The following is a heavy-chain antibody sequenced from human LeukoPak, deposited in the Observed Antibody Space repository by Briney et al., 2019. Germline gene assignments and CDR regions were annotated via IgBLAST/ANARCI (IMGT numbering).Heavy chain of an antibody. Sequence: GRSLRLSCAASGFTFSSYAMHWARQAPGKGLEWVAVISYDGSNKYYADSVKGRFTISRDNSKNTLYLQMNSLRAEDTAVYYCARDLKAGSGSYYSGGDYWGQGTQVTVSS. V-gene: IGHV3-30-3*01. J-gene: IGHJ4*02. CDR2: ISYDGSNK. CDR1: GFTFSSYA. CDR3: ARDLKAGSGSYYSGGDY. D-gene: IGHD3-10*01.